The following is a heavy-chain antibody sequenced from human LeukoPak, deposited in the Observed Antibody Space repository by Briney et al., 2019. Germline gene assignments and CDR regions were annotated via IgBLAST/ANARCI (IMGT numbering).Heavy chain of an antibody. CDR3: ARGGIAVAGMGFDY. V-gene: IGHV4-34*01. CDR1: GGSFSGYY. D-gene: IGHD6-19*01. CDR2: INHSGST. Sequence: SETLSLTCAVYGGSFSGYYWSWIRQPPGKGLEWIGEINHSGSTNYNPSLKSRVTMSVDTSKNQFSLKLSSVTAADTAVYYCARGGIAVAGMGFDYWGQGTLVTVSS. J-gene: IGHJ4*02.